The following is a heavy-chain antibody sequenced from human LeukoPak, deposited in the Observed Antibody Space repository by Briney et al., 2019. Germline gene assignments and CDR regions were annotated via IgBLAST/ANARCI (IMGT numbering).Heavy chain of an antibody. D-gene: IGHD5-24*01. CDR3: ARRRGGYNPRGYYYYMDV. Sequence: GGSLRLSCAASGFTFSSYAMSWVRQAPGKGLEWVSAISGSGGSTYYADSVKGRFTISRDNSKNTLYLQMNSLRAEDTAVYYCARRRGGYNPRGYYYYMDVWGKGTTVTVSS. CDR2: ISGSGGST. V-gene: IGHV3-23*01. CDR1: GFTFSSYA. J-gene: IGHJ6*03.